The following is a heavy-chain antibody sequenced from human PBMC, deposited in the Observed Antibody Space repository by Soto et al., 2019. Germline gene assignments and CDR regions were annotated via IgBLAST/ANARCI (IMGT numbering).Heavy chain of an antibody. CDR3: AHLMITYGGVIADDAFDV. J-gene: IGHJ3*01. Sequence: QITLKESGPTLVEPTQTLTLTCTFSGFSLTTRQVGVCWIRQPPGQALEWLAVIYWDNDKRYSPSLERRITITKDPSKTQVVLTMTNMDPMDTATYYCAHLMITYGGVIADDAFDVWGQGTMVTVSS. CDR2: IYWDNDK. V-gene: IGHV2-5*02. CDR1: GFSLTTRQVG. D-gene: IGHD3-16*02.